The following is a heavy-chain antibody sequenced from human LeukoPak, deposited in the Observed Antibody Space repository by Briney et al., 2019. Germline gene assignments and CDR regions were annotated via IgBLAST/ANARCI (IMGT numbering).Heavy chain of an antibody. CDR2: ISGSGGST. CDR3: AKDRGYGDYYEDFDY. V-gene: IGHV3-23*01. D-gene: IGHD4-17*01. CDR1: GFIFSDYH. Sequence: GGSLRLSCAASGFIFSDYHMNWIRQAPGKGLEWVSAISGSGGSTYYADSVKGRFTISRDNSKNTLYLQMNSLRAEDTAVYYCAKDRGYGDYYEDFDYWGQGTLVTVSS. J-gene: IGHJ4*02.